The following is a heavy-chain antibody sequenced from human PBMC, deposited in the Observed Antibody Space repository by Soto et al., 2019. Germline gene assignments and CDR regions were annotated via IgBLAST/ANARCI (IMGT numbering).Heavy chain of an antibody. V-gene: IGHV3-48*02. CDR3: ARGLHSGSYYGLDC. D-gene: IGHD1-26*01. CDR2: ISSSSSTI. J-gene: IGHJ4*02. CDR1: GFTFSSYS. Sequence: GGSLRLTCAASGFTFSSYSMNWVRQAPGKGLEWVSYISSSSSTIYYADSVKGRFTISRDNAKNSLYLQMNSLRDEDKAVYYCARGLHSGSYYGLDCWGQGTLVTVSS.